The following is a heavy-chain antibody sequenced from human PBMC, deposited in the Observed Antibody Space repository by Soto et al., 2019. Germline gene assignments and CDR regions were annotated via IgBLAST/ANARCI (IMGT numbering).Heavy chain of an antibody. Sequence: EVQLVESGGDLVQPGGSLRLSCKASGFTFSSYEMNWVRQAPGKGLEWVSYISSSGSTIYYADSVKGRFTISRDNAKNSLYLQMNSLRAEDTAVYYCVNARGWVTFPTGYDNGNLDYWGQGTLVTVSS. CDR3: VNARGWVTFPTGYDNGNLDY. D-gene: IGHD5-12*01. CDR2: ISSSGSTI. CDR1: GFTFSSYE. J-gene: IGHJ4*02. V-gene: IGHV3-48*03.